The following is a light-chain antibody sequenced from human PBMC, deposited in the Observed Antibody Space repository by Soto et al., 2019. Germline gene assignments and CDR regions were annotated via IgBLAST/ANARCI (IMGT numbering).Light chain of an antibody. CDR3: QQRSNWPLT. CDR2: DAS. Sequence: EIVLTQSPATLSLSPGERATLYCRASQSVSSYLAWYQQKPGQAPRLLIYDASNRATGIPARFSGSGSGTDFTLTISSLEPEDFAVYYCQQRSNWPLTFGGGTKGDIK. CDR1: QSVSSY. J-gene: IGKJ4*01. V-gene: IGKV3-11*01.